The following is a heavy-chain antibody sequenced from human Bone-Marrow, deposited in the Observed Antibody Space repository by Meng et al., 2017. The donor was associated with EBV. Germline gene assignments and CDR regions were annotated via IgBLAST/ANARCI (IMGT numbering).Heavy chain of an antibody. J-gene: IGHJ4*02. CDR1: GGSFSGYY. D-gene: IGHD1/OR15-1a*01. CDR2: INHSGST. Sequence: QVQLQQWGAGLLKASETLSLTCAVYGGSFSGYYWSWIRQPPGKGLEWIGEINHSGSTNYNPSLKSRVTISVDTSKNQFSLKLSSVTAADTAVYYCARRSPTGTFDYWGQGTLVTVSS. V-gene: IGHV4-34*01. CDR3: ARRSPTGTFDY.